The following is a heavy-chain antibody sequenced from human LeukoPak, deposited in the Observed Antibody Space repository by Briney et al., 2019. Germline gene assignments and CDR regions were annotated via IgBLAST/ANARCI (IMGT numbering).Heavy chain of an antibody. CDR1: GGTLNNYA. CDR2: IIPIFGTA. J-gene: IGHJ5*02. CDR3: ARRAFRGVWYWFDP. Sequence: SVKVSCMTSGGTLNNYAINWVRQAPGQGLEWMGGIIPIFGTANYAQKFQGRVTITADESTSTAYMELSSLRSEDTAVYYCARRAFRGVWYWFDPWGQGTLVTVSS. D-gene: IGHD3-16*01. V-gene: IGHV1-69*13.